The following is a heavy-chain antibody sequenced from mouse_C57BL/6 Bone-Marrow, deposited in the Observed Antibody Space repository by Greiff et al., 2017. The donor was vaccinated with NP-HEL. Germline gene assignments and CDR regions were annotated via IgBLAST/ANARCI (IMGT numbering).Heavy chain of an antibody. CDR2: IDPNSGGT. J-gene: IGHJ4*01. CDR1: GYTFTSYW. CDR3: ARGGTTVVRGYYAMDY. Sequence: QVQLQQSGAELVKPGASVKLSCKASGYTFTSYWMHWVKQRPGRGLEWIGRIDPNSGGTKYNEKFKSKATLTVDKPSSTAYMQLSSLTSEDSAVYYCARGGTTVVRGYYAMDYWGQGTSVTVSS. V-gene: IGHV1-72*01. D-gene: IGHD1-1*01.